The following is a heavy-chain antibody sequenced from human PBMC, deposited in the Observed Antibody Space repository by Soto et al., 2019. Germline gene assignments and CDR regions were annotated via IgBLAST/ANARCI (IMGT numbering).Heavy chain of an antibody. Sequence: SETLSLTCTVAGGYISSYYWSWIRQKTGKGLEWIGYIYYSGSTNYKPSIKSRGTITVDTSKNQFSLKLSSVTAADTAVYYCAIVMMPAASSPYYYYSYMDVWGKGTTVTVSS. CDR2: IYYSGST. CDR1: GGYISSYY. J-gene: IGHJ6*03. CDR3: AIVMMPAASSPYYYYSYMDV. V-gene: IGHV4-59*01. D-gene: IGHD2-2*01.